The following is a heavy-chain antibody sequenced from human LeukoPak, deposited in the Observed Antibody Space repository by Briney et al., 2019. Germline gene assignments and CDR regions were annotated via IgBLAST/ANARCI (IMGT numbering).Heavy chain of an antibody. V-gene: IGHV3-30*03. CDR3: ARDSPRGRMDV. CDR2: ISNDGSNK. D-gene: IGHD3-10*01. Sequence: TGRSLRLSCSASGFTFSSYGMHWVRQAPGKGLEWVAVISNDGSNKDYADSVKGRFTISRDDSKNTLYLQMNSLRAEDTAVYYCARDSPRGRMDVWGKGTTVTVSS. CDR1: GFTFSSYG. J-gene: IGHJ6*03.